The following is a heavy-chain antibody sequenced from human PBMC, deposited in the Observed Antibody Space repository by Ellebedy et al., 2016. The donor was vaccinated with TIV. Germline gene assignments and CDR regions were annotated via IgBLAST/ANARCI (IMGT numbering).Heavy chain of an antibody. CDR1: GGTLSIYA. D-gene: IGHD3-10*01. J-gene: IGHJ4*02. V-gene: IGHV1-69*13. CDR2: LIPIFGTA. CDR3: ARVRGSIVLDY. Sequence: ASVKVSCKASGGTLSIYAVNWVRQAPGQGLEWMGGLIPIFGTANYAQTFQGRLTITADESTTTAYMELTSLRSKDTAVYYCARVRGSIVLDYWGQGTVVTVSS.